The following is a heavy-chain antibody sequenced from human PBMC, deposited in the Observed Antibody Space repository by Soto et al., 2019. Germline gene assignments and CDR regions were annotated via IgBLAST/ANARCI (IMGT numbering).Heavy chain of an antibody. D-gene: IGHD2-15*01. Sequence: QVQLVESGGGVVQPGRSLRLSCAVSGFTFSSYSMHWVRQDPDMGLEWVAFISFARNNKYYADSVKGRFTISRDNSNNMVYLEMNSLRPDDTAVYYCARDRQRALVVVAATGGFDYWGQGTPVTVSS. CDR1: GFTFSSYS. J-gene: IGHJ4*02. V-gene: IGHV3-30*04. CDR3: ARDRQRALVVVAATGGFDY. CDR2: ISFARNNK.